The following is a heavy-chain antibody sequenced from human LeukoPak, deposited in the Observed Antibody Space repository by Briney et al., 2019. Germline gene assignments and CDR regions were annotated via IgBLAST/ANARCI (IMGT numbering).Heavy chain of an antibody. J-gene: IGHJ4*02. D-gene: IGHD1-14*01. CDR2: INAGNGDT. Sequence: GASVKVSCKASGYSFTGYAMHWVRQAPGQRLEWMGRINAGNGDTKFSQKFQGRVTITRDTSANTAYMELRSLRSDDTAVYYCAREGTTGYPRDYWGQGTLVTVSS. CDR3: AREGTTGYPRDY. V-gene: IGHV1-3*01. CDR1: GYSFTGYA.